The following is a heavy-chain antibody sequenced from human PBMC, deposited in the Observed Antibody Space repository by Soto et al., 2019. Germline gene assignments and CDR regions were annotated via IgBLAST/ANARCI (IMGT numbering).Heavy chain of an antibody. V-gene: IGHV1-18*01. CDR1: GYTFTNFG. CDR2: ISAYNGNT. Sequence: QVQLVQSGAEVKKPGASVKVSCKTSGYTFTNFGLSWVRQAPGQGLEWMGWISAYNGNTNYAQNFQGRVTMTTDTXXXXXXXXXXXXXXXXXXXXXXXXXGTXIDYWGQGTLVTVSS. CDR3: XXXGTXIDY. J-gene: IGHJ4*02.